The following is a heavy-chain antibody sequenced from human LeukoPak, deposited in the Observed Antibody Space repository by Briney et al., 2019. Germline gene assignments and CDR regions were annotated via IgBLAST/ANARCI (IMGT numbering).Heavy chain of an antibody. J-gene: IGHJ4*02. CDR2: IYYSGST. CDR1: GGSISGLY. CDR3: ARVKGYYGKIDY. Sequence: SETLSLTCTVSGGSISGLYWSWIRQPPGKGLEWIGYIYYSGSTNYNPSLKSRVTISVDTSKNQFSLKLSSVTAADTAVYYCARVKGYYGKIDYWGQGTLVTVSS. D-gene: IGHD3-3*01. V-gene: IGHV4-59*01.